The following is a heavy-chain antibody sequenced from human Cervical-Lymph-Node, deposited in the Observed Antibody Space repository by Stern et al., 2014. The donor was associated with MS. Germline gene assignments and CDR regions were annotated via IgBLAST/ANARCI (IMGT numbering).Heavy chain of an antibody. V-gene: IGHV5-51*03. CDR2: IYPGDSEI. CDR1: GYSFATYW. Sequence: VQLVESGAEVKKPGESLKISCKGSGYSFATYWIGWVRQLPGKGLEWMAIIYPGDSEIRSRPSFQGQVTISLDKSISTTYLQWSSLKASDTAMYYCARPVGNGYFDFWGQGTLVTVSS. D-gene: IGHD2-8*01. J-gene: IGHJ4*02. CDR3: ARPVGNGYFDF.